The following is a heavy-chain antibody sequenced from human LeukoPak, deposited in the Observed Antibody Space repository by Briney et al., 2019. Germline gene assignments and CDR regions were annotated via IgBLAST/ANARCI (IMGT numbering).Heavy chain of an antibody. Sequence: PSETLSLTCTVSGGSISSGGYYWSWIRQHPGKGLEWIGYIYYSGSTYYNPSLKSRVTISVDTSKNQFSLKLSSVTAADTAVYYCARESLVRGVINWFDPWGQGTLVTVSS. CDR3: ARESLVRGVINWFDP. CDR1: GGSISSGGYY. CDR2: IYYSGST. D-gene: IGHD3-10*01. J-gene: IGHJ5*02. V-gene: IGHV4-31*03.